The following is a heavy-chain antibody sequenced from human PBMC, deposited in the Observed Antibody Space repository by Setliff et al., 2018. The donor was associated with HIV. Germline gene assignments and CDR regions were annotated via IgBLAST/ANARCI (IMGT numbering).Heavy chain of an antibody. CDR3: ATDFVSGFLEWLTFDY. V-gene: IGHV1-69*06. Sequence: KVSCKASGGAFTSYAFSWVRQAPGQGLAWMGRIIPVYDTTDYAQNFQGRVTLTADKSTSTAYMHLTNLRSDDTATYYCATDFVSGFLEWLTFDYWGQGTLVTVSS. CDR1: GGAFTSYA. J-gene: IGHJ4*02. D-gene: IGHD3-3*01. CDR2: IIPVYDTT.